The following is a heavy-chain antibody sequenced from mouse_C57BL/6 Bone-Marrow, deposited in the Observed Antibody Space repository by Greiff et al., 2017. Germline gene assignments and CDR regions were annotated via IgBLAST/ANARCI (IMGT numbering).Heavy chain of an antibody. CDR2: ISSGGSYT. Sequence: EVQGVESGGDLVKPGGSLKLSCAASGFTFSSYGMSWVRQTPDKRLEWVATISSGGSYTYYPDRLKGRFTISRDNDKNTLYLQMSSLNAEDTAMYYCARRKYRYYCGQGTSVTVSS. D-gene: IGHD2-14*01. CDR1: GFTFSSYG. V-gene: IGHV5-6*01. CDR3: ARRKYRYY. J-gene: IGHJ4*01.